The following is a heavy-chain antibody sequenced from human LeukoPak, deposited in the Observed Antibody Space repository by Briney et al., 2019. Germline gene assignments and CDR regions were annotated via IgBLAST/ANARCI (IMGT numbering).Heavy chain of an antibody. CDR3: ARLPSYYYYGMDV. Sequence: GESLKISCKGSGYSFTSYWIGWVRQLPGKGLEWMGIIYPGDSDTRYSPSFQGQVTISADKSISTAYLQWSSLKASDTAMYYCARLPSYYYYGMDVWGQGTTVTVSS. CDR1: GYSFTSYW. CDR2: IYPGDSDT. V-gene: IGHV5-51*01. J-gene: IGHJ6*02.